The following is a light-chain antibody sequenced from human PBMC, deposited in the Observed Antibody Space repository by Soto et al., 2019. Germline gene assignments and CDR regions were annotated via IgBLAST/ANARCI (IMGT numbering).Light chain of an antibody. J-gene: IGLJ1*01. V-gene: IGLV2-14*01. Sequence: LTQPASVSGSPGQSITISCTGTSSDVGGYNYVSWYQQHPGKAPKLMIYEVSNRPSGVSNRFPGSKSGNTASLTISGLQAEDEADYYCSSYTSSSTLYVFGTGTKVTVL. CDR1: SSDVGGYNY. CDR2: EVS. CDR3: SSYTSSSTLYV.